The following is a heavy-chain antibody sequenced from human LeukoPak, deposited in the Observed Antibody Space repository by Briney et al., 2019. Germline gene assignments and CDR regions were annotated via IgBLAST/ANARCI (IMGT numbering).Heavy chain of an antibody. Sequence: SETLSLTCAVYGGSFSGYYWSWIRQPPGKGLEWIGEINHSGSTNYNPSLKSRVTISVDTSKNQFSLKLSSVTAADTAVYYCARVEVGSGEYYFDYWGQGTLVTVSS. CDR1: GGSFSGYY. D-gene: IGHD2-2*01. CDR2: INHSGST. CDR3: ARVEVGSGEYYFDY. V-gene: IGHV4-34*01. J-gene: IGHJ4*02.